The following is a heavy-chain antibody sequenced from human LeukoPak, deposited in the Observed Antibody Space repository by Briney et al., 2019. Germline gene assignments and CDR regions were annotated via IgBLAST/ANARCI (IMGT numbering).Heavy chain of an antibody. V-gene: IGHV4-34*01. CDR3: ARLRDPGGGYFDN. Sequence: SETLSLTCAVYGGSFSGYYWSWIRQPPGKGLEWIGSIDYSGSRYYNPSLKSRVTISGDTSKNQLSLRLNSVTAADTAVYYCARLRDPGGGYFDNWGQGSLVTVSS. CDR1: GGSFSGYY. D-gene: IGHD3-10*01. CDR2: IDYSGSR. J-gene: IGHJ4*02.